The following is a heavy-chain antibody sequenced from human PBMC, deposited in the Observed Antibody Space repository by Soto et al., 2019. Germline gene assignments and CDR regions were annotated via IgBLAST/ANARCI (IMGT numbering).Heavy chain of an antibody. V-gene: IGHV1-2*02. CDR3: YYHALDV. CDR2: INPNSGDT. D-gene: IGHD3-10*01. J-gene: IGHJ6*02. CDR1: GYTFTGHH. Sequence: DSVKVSCKASGYTFTGHHVHWVRQAPGQGLEWMGWINPNSGDTYLAQWFQGRVTMNSVTVGDTAVYYWASAYSGRLPRRADYYHALDVWGQGSIVTVSS.